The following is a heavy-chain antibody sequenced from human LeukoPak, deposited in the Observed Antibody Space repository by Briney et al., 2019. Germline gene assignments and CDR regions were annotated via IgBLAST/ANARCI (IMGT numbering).Heavy chain of an antibody. J-gene: IGHJ4*02. Sequence: SQTLSLTCAISGDSVSSSSAAWGWIRQSPSKGLEWMGRTYYRSKWYNDYAVSVKSRISINPDPSKNQFSLQMNSLTPEATAVYYCARDLYSSGWYRFDYWGQGTLVTVAS. V-gene: IGHV6-1*01. D-gene: IGHD6-19*01. CDR3: ARDLYSSGWYRFDY. CDR2: TYYRSKWYN. CDR1: GDSVSSSSAA.